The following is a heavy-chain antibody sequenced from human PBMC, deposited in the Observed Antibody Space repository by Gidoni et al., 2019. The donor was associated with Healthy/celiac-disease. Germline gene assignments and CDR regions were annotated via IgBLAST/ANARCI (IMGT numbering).Heavy chain of an antibody. CDR2: IDYSVSS. D-gene: IGHD4-17*01. V-gene: IGHV4-31*02. J-gene: IGHJ4*02. CDR1: CGPISSGCYY. Sequence: QVQLQESGAGLVKPSPTLSLTCTVPCGPISSGCYYWSWIRQHPGKGLEWIVYIDYSVSSYYHPSLKSRVTISVDTSKNQFSLKLSSVTAADTAVYYCARDDYGDYFDYWGQGTLVTVSS. CDR3: ARDDYGDYFDY.